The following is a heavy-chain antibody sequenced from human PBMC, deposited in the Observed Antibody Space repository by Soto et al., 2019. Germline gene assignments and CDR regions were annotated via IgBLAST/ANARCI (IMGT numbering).Heavy chain of an antibody. CDR3: ARPLPWGQNYCMYV. CDR2: IYHDGKT. J-gene: IGHJ6*02. D-gene: IGHD1-26*01. V-gene: IGHV3-53*01. CDR1: GLPVSTNY. Sequence: GGSLRLSCAASGLPVSTNYLSWVRQAPGKGLEWVAVIYHDGKTYYADSVKGRFTISRDASKNTLHLQMDSLRDEDSAVYYCARPLPWGQNYCMYVLGQGTTVTLSS.